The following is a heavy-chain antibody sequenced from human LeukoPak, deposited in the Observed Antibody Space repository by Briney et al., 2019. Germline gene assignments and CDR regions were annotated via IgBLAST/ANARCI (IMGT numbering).Heavy chain of an antibody. D-gene: IGHD3-10*01. CDR2: VRNDGSDK. V-gene: IGHV3-30*02. CDR1: GFIFSDYG. J-gene: IGHJ4*02. Sequence: GGSLRLSCAASGFIFSDYGMHWVRQAPGKGLEWVTLVRNDGSDKYYADSVKGRFTISRDNSKNTLYLQINSLRHEDTAVYYCAKHYYGSGSQKYYFDYWGQGTLVTVSS. CDR3: AKHYYGSGSQKYYFDY.